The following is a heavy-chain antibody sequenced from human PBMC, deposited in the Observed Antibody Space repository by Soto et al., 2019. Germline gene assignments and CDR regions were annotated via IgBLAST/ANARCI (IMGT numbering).Heavy chain of an antibody. CDR1: AFSFSTYS. CDR2: ISSSSSYI. J-gene: IGHJ6*02. D-gene: IGHD3-10*01. V-gene: IGHV3-21*01. CDR3: ARAGFGEFPYYYYYAMDV. Sequence: GGSLRLSFAAFAFSFSTYSMNWVRQAPGKGLEWVSSISSSSSYIYYADSVTGRFTISRDNAKNSPFLQMNSLRAEDTAIYYCARAGFGEFPYYYYYAMDVWGQGT.